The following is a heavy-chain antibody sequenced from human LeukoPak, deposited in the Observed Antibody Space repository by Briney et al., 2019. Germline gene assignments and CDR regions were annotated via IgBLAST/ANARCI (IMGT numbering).Heavy chain of an antibody. J-gene: IGHJ4*02. D-gene: IGHD3-22*01. CDR3: ARDGGVYYYDSSPLC. CDR1: GFTFSSYW. Sequence: TGGSLRLSCAASGFTFSSYWMSWVRQAPGKGLEWVANIKQDGSEKYYVDSVKGRFTISRDNAKNSLYLQMNSLRAEDTAVYYCARDGGVYYYDSSPLCWGQGTLVTVSS. V-gene: IGHV3-7*01. CDR2: IKQDGSEK.